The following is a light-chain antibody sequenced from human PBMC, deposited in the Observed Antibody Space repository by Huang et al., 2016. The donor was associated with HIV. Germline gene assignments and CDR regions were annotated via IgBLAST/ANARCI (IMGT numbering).Light chain of an antibody. J-gene: IGKJ1*01. V-gene: IGKV1-27*01. CDR3: QKYNSVPRT. CDR1: QVIDDY. CDR2: GAS. Sequence: DIQMTQSPSSLSASVGARVTITCRASQVIDDYLAWYKQKPGRVPSLLIYGASILQSGVASRFRGSGSGTNFTLTIGSLQPDDVATYYCQKYNSVPRTFGQGTKVEI.